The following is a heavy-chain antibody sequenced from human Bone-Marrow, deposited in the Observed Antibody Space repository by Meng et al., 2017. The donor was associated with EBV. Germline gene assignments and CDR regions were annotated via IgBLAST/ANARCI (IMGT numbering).Heavy chain of an antibody. V-gene: IGHV1-69*01. D-gene: IGHD2-8*02. CDR3: ASGGGLVVYANSFDY. CDR2: IIPIFGTA. Sequence: QVQLVHCGAEVKKPGCSVKVSCKASGGTFSSYAISWVRQAPGQGLEWMGGIIPIFGTANYAQKFQGRVTITADESTSTAYMELSSLRSEDTAVYYCASGGGLVVYANSFDYWGQGTLVTVSS. J-gene: IGHJ4*02. CDR1: GGTFSSYA.